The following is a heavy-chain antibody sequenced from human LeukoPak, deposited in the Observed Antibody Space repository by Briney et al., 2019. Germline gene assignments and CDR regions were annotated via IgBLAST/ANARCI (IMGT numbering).Heavy chain of an antibody. CDR1: GFTFSSYS. J-gene: IGHJ4*02. Sequence: GGSLRLSCAASGFTFSSYSMNWVRQAPGKRLEWVSSISSSSSYIYYADSVKGRFTISRDNAKNSLYLQMNSLRAEDTAVYYCAREVVGATGEYWGQGTLVTVSS. CDR2: ISSSSSYI. V-gene: IGHV3-21*01. D-gene: IGHD1-26*01. CDR3: AREVVGATGEY.